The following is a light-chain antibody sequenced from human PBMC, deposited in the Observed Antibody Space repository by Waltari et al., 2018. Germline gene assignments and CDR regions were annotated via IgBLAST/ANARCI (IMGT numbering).Light chain of an antibody. Sequence: EIVMTQSPATLSVSPGERAPLSCRASQSVGSKVAWYQQKPGQAPRLLIYSASTGATDIPARFSGSGSGTDFTLIISSLQSEDFADYYCQQYYYWPLTFGGGTKVEIK. CDR1: QSVGSK. J-gene: IGKJ4*01. V-gene: IGKV3-15*01. CDR2: SAS. CDR3: QQYYYWPLT.